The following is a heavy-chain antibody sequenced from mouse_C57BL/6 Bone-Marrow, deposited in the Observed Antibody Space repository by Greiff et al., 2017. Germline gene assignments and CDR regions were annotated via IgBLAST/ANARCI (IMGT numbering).Heavy chain of an antibody. CDR3: ARSGPQGRSFDY. D-gene: IGHD3-1*01. CDR1: GYTFTSYW. CDR2: IYPTSGRT. V-gene: IGHV1-55*01. J-gene: IGHJ2*01. Sequence: QVQLQQPGAELVKPGASVKMSCKASGYTFTSYWITWVKQRPGQGLEWIGDIYPTSGRTNYNEKFKSKAILTVDTSSNTAYMKLSSLTAEDSAVFYCARSGPQGRSFDYWGQGTTLTVSS.